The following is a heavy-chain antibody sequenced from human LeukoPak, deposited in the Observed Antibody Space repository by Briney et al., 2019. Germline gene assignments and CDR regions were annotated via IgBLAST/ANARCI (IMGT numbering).Heavy chain of an antibody. CDR2: ISGSGGST. CDR1: GFTFSSYA. CDR3: AKDRLRLRFLEWFRGNYFDY. V-gene: IGHV3-23*01. Sequence: PGGSLRLSCAASGFTFSSYAMGWVRQAPGKGLEWVSAISGSGGSTYYADSVKGRFTISRDNSKNTLYLQMNSLRAEDTAVYYCAKDRLRLRFLEWFRGNYFDYWGQGTLVTVSS. J-gene: IGHJ4*02. D-gene: IGHD3-3*01.